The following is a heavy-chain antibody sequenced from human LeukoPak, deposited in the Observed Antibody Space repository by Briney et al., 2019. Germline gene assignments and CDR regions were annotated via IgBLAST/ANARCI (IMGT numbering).Heavy chain of an antibody. J-gene: IGHJ6*02. Sequence: ASVKVSCKASGYTFTGYYMHWVRQAPGQGLEWMGWMNPNSGNTGYAQKFQGRVTMTRNTSISTAYMELSSLRSEDTAVYYCARELKRATYDFWSGYYNYYYYGMDVWGQGTTVTVSS. CDR1: GYTFTGYY. CDR2: MNPNSGNT. D-gene: IGHD3-3*01. CDR3: ARELKRATYDFWSGYYNYYYYGMDV. V-gene: IGHV1-8*02.